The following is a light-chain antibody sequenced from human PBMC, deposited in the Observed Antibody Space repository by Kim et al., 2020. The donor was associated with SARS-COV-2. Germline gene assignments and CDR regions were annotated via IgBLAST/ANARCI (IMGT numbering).Light chain of an antibody. CDR1: QTVISNY. J-gene: IGKJ4*01. Sequence: EIVLTQSPGTLSLSPGERATLSCMASQTVISNYLAWYQQKPGQAPRLLIYGASSRATGIPDRFSGSGSGTDFTLTISSLEPEDFAVYNCQQYGSSPLTFGGGTKVDIK. V-gene: IGKV3-20*01. CDR3: QQYGSSPLT. CDR2: GAS.